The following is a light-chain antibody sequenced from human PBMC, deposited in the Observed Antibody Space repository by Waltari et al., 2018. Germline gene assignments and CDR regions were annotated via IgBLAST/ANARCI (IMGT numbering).Light chain of an antibody. CDR1: QTNNNNF. CDR3: QQYDGSVLT. Sequence: IVLTQSPDTLSLSPGQRATLPCRASQTNNNNFLVWYQQKPGQAPRLLIHGASSRATGFPDRFSGSGSGTDFTLTISSLEPEDVAVYYCQQYDGSVLTFGGGTKVEI. CDR2: GAS. J-gene: IGKJ4*01. V-gene: IGKV3-20*01.